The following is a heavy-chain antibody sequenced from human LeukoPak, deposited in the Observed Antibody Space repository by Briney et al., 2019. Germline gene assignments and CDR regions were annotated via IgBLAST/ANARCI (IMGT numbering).Heavy chain of an antibody. D-gene: IGHD3-3*01. Sequence: PGGSLRLSCAASGFIFSSYSMNWVRQSPGKGLEWVSSISSSPDSIYYADSVKGRFTISRDNAKNSLYLQMNTLRAEDTAVYYCARMSISPTLDSWGQGTLVTVSS. CDR2: ISSSPDSI. V-gene: IGHV3-21*06. CDR1: GFIFSSYS. CDR3: ARMSISPTLDS. J-gene: IGHJ4*02.